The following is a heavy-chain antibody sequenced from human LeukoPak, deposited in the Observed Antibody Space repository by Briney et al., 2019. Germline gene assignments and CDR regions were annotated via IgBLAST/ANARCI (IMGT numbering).Heavy chain of an antibody. V-gene: IGHV4-39*07. Sequence: SETLSLTCTVSGDSISSSSDYWGWIRQSPGKGLEWIASISYSGTVYYNPSLTSRVTISVDTSKNQFFLKVNSATAADTAVYYCARHAGIATMVRGVRKRNWFDPWGQGTLVTVSS. J-gene: IGHJ5*02. CDR3: ARHAGIATMVRGVRKRNWFDP. CDR2: ISYSGTV. CDR1: GDSISSSSDY. D-gene: IGHD3-10*01.